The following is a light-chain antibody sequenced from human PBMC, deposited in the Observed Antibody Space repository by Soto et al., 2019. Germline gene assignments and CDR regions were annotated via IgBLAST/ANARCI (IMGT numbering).Light chain of an antibody. V-gene: IGKV1-27*01. CDR2: AAS. CDR1: QGISNY. Sequence: DIQMTQSPSSLSASVGDRVTITCRASQGISNYLAWYQQKPGKVPKLLIYAASTLQSGVPSRFSGSESGTDFTLTISSLQPEDVATYYCQEYKSAPWTVAQGTNLEIK. J-gene: IGKJ1*01. CDR3: QEYKSAPWT.